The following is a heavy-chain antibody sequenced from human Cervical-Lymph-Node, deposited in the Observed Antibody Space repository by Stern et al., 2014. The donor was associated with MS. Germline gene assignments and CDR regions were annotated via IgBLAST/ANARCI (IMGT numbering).Heavy chain of an antibody. J-gene: IGHJ4*02. CDR2: ISWNSGSI. CDR3: AKGAWVKWLQLLGYFDY. CDR1: GFTFDDYA. D-gene: IGHD5-24*01. Sequence: VQLVESGGGLVQPGRSLRLSCAASGFTFDDYAMHWVRQAPGKGLEWVSSISWNSGSIAYADSVKGRFTVSRDNAKKSLYLQMNSLRAEDTALYYCAKGAWVKWLQLLGYFDYWGQGTLVTVSS. V-gene: IGHV3-9*01.